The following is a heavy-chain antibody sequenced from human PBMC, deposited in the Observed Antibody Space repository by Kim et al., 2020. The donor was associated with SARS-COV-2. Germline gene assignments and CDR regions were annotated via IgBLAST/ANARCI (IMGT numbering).Heavy chain of an antibody. V-gene: IGHV5-51*01. Sequence: GESLKISCKSSGYSFTSQWIGWVRQMPGKGLERMGIIYPGDSETRYSPSFQGQVTISADKSINTAYLQWSSLKASDTAMYFCARGVGYCGGGSCYFDYWGQGIMVTVSS. CDR1: GYSFTSQW. D-gene: IGHD2-15*01. CDR3: ARGVGYCGGGSCYFDY. CDR2: IYPGDSET. J-gene: IGHJ4*02.